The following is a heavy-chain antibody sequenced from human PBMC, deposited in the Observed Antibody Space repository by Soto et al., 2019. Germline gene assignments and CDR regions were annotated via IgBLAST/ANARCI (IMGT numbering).Heavy chain of an antibody. CDR3: TGAYYDVSGYSLDP. CDR2: IYFRGTI. CDR1: GGSISSYY. V-gene: IGHV4-59*01. J-gene: IGHJ5*02. D-gene: IGHD3-22*01. Sequence: SETLSLTCTVSGGSISSYYWSWIRQPPGKGLEWIGYIYFRGTINYNPSLKSRVIMSADTAKNQFSLRLSSVSAADTAVYYCTGAYYDVSGYSLDPWGQGTSVTVSS.